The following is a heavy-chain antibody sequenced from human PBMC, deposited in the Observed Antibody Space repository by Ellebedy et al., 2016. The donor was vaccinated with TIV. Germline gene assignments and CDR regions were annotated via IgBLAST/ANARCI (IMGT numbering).Heavy chain of an antibody. CDR2: IYSGGNT. CDR3: ASSPSQGY. J-gene: IGHJ4*02. V-gene: IGHV3-53*01. Sequence: PGGSLRLSCAVSGFTVSNNYISWVRQAPGKGLEWVSVIYSGGNTFYAESVKGRFTISRDSSQNTLYLQMDSLRAEDTAVYYCASSPSQGYWGQGTLVTVSS. CDR1: GFTVSNNY.